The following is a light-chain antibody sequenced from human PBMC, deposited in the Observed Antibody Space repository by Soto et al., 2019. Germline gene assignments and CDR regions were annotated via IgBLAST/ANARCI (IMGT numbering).Light chain of an antibody. J-gene: IGKJ5*01. CDR2: GAS. CDR1: QSVSSNY. Sequence: EIVLTQSAGTLSLSPGERATLSCRASQSVSSNYLAWYQQKPGQAPRLLIYGASSRATGIPDRFSGSSSGTDFPLTISRLEPEDFAVFYCQQYGSSPPVTFGQGTRLEIK. CDR3: QQYGSSPPVT. V-gene: IGKV3-20*01.